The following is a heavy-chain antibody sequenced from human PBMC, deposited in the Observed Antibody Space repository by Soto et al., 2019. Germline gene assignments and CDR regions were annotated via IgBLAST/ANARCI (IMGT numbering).Heavy chain of an antibody. CDR1: GLNFRGYG. J-gene: IGHJ4*03. Sequence: QVQLVESGGGVVQPGTSLRLSCAASGLNFRGYGFHWVRQAPGKGLDWVAVIWDDGSKKLYADSVKGRFTFSRDDSRNTLFLQINTLKDEDTAIYYWVTEGGNTGARSFGYFNYWGQGTLVTVSS. D-gene: IGHD5-12*01. CDR3: VTEGGNTGARSFGYFNY. CDR2: IWDDGSKK. V-gene: IGHV3-33*01.